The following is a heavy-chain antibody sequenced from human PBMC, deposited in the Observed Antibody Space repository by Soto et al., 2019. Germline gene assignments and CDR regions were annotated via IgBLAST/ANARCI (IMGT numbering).Heavy chain of an antibody. D-gene: IGHD3-3*01. V-gene: IGHV3-7*01. J-gene: IGHJ4*02. CDR3: ARGGPHLFRPRTLGY. CDR1: GFTFSSYW. CDR2: IKQDGSEK. Sequence: GGSLRLACAASGFTFSSYWMSWVRQAPGKGLEWVANIKQDGSEKYYVDSVKGRFTISRDNAKNSLYLQMNSLRAEDTAVYYCARGGPHLFRPRTLGYWGQGTLVTVSS.